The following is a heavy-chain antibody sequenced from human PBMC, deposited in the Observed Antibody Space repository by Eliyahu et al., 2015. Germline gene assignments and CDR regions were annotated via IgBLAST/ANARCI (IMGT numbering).Heavy chain of an antibody. Sequence: QVQLVESGGGVVQPGRSLXLSCAASGXXFNDYGMPWVRQAPGRELEWVAGISNDGSKNYYADSVKGRFSISRDNSKNTLYLEMNSLRAEDTAVYYCMRDKFSSWAPPFDYWGQGTLVTVSS. J-gene: IGHJ4*02. CDR1: GXXFNDYG. V-gene: IGHV3-33*05. CDR2: ISNDGSKN. CDR3: MRDKFSSWAPPFDY. D-gene: IGHD6-6*01.